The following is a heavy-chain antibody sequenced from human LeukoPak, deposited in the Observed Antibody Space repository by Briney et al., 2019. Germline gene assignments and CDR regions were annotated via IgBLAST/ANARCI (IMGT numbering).Heavy chain of an antibody. CDR3: ARGELTFDY. CDR2: IYYSGST. Sequence: SETLSLTCTVSGGFISSYYWSWIRQPPGKGLEWIGYIYYSGSTNYNPSLKSRVTISVDTSKNQFSLKLSSVTAADTAVYYCARGELTFDYWGQGTLVTVSS. V-gene: IGHV4-59*01. CDR1: GGFISSYY. D-gene: IGHD1-7*01. J-gene: IGHJ4*02.